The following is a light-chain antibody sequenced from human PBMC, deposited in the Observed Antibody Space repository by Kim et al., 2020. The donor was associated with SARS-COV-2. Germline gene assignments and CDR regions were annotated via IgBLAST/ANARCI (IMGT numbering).Light chain of an antibody. V-gene: IGLV1-40*01. CDR2: GNS. Sequence: QSVLTQPPSVSGAPGQRVTISCTGSSSNIGAGYDVHWYQQLPGTAPKLLIYGNSNRPSEVPDRLSGSKSGTSASLAITGLQAEDEADYYCQSYDSSLSGVVFGGGTQLTVL. CDR3: QSYDSSLSGVV. J-gene: IGLJ2*01. CDR1: SSNIGAGYD.